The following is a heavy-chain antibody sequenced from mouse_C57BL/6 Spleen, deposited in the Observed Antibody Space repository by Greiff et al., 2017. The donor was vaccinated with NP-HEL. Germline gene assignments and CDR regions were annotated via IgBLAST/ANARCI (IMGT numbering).Heavy chain of an antibody. CDR3: ASRPPNWDWFAY. CDR2: IWSDGST. V-gene: IGHV2-6*03. Sequence: QVQLQQSGPGLVAPSQSLSITCTVSGFSFTSYGVHWVRQPPGKGLEWLVVIWSDGSTTYNSALKSRLSISKDNSKSQVFLKMNSLQTDDTAMYYCASRPPNWDWFAYWGQGTLVTVSA. D-gene: IGHD4-1*02. CDR1: GFSFTSYG. J-gene: IGHJ3*01.